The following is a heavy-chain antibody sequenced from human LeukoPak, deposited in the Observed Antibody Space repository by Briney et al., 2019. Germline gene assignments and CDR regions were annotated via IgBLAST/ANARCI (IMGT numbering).Heavy chain of an antibody. D-gene: IGHD2-2*01. J-gene: IGHJ5*02. CDR2: IYTSGST. CDR1: GGSISNYY. V-gene: IGHV4-4*07. Sequence: PSETLSLTCTVSGGSISNYYWSWIRQPAGKGLEWIGRIYTSGSTNYNPSLKSRVTMSVATSKNQFTLQLNSVTAADTAVYYCASLRCSSTRCEGSYNWFDPWGQGTLVTVSS. CDR3: ASLRCSSTRCEGSYNWFDP.